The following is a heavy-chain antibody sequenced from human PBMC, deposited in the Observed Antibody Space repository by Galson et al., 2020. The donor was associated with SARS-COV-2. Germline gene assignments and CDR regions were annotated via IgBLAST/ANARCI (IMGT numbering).Heavy chain of an antibody. CDR2: VHSSGSS. Sequence: SETLSLTCTVSGGSISSSSFYWGRIPQPPGKGLEWIGSVHSSGSSYYSPSLKSRVTISADTFKNQISLKLSSVTATDTAVYYCARQATPIVVRPAGRFDYWGQGTLVTVSS. D-gene: IGHD2-2*01. CDR3: ARQATPIVVRPAGRFDY. V-gene: IGHV4-39*01. CDR1: GGSISSSSFY. J-gene: IGHJ4*02.